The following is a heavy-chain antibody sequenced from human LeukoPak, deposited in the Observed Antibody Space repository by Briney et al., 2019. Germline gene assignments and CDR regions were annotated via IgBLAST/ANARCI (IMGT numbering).Heavy chain of an antibody. D-gene: IGHD4-17*01. CDR3: ARDPNGDYIGAFDM. J-gene: IGHJ3*02. CDR1: GFTFSAYA. CDR2: IRGCGGSA. V-gene: IGHV3-23*01. Sequence: GGSLRLSCTASGFTFSAYAMMWLRQAPGKAPEWVSAIRGCGGSAFYADSVKGRFTISRDDSNYTLFLQMNSLRAEDTGVYYCARDPNGDYIGAFDMWGPGTMVTVSS.